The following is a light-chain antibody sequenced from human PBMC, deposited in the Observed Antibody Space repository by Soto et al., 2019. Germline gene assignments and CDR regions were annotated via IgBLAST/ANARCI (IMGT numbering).Light chain of an antibody. Sequence: EIVMMQFPATLSVSPGERATLSCRASQSFGSNLAWFQHKPGQAPRLLIYGASNRATGIPDRFSGSKSGTEFTLIISSLRSEDSAVYYCQQYNDWPRSFGQGTKMEIK. CDR2: GAS. J-gene: IGKJ1*01. CDR1: QSFGSN. V-gene: IGKV3-15*01. CDR3: QQYNDWPRS.